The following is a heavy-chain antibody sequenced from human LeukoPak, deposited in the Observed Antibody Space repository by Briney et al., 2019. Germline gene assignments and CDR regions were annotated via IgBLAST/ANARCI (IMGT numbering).Heavy chain of an antibody. CDR2: ISSSSSSE. CDR1: GFTFSAYA. Sequence: GGSLRLSCEASGFTFSAYAMTWVRQAPGQGLEWVSSISSSSSSEYYAGSVKGRFTISRDNAKNSLYLQMNSLRAEDTAVYYCASTISMVRGVIRYFDYWGQGTLVTVSS. CDR3: ASTISMVRGVIRYFDY. J-gene: IGHJ4*02. D-gene: IGHD3-10*01. V-gene: IGHV3-21*01.